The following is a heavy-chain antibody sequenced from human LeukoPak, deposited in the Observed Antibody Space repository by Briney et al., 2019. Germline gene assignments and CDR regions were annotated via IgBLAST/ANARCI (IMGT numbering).Heavy chain of an antibody. V-gene: IGHV3-23*01. D-gene: IGHD6-6*01. CDR1: GFTFSSYA. Sequence: GGSLRLSCAASGFTFSSYAMSWVRQAPGKGLEWVSFVSDSGGSTFYADSVKGRFTISRDNSKNTLYLQMNSLRAEDTAVYYCASSGIAARPVAFDIWGQGTMVTVPS. J-gene: IGHJ3*02. CDR2: VSDSGGST. CDR3: ASSGIAARPVAFDI.